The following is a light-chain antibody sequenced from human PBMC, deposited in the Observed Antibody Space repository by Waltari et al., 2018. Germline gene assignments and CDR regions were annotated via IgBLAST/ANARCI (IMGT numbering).Light chain of an antibody. Sequence: DIQMTQSPSSLSASVGDRVTITCRASQSISTYLHWYQHIPGKAPNLLIYAASTLQGGVPSRFSDSGSGTDFTLTISSLQPEDFATYYCQQSSSTPPTFAQGTKVEVK. J-gene: IGKJ1*01. CDR3: QQSSSTPPT. CDR1: QSISTY. V-gene: IGKV1-39*01. CDR2: AAS.